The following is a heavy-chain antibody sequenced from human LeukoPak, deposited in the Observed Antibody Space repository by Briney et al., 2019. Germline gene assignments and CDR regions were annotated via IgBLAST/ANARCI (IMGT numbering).Heavy chain of an antibody. Sequence: PGGSLRLSCAASGFTFSSYAMSWVRQAPGKGLGWVSAISGSGGSTYYADSVKGRFTISRDNSKNTLYLQMNSLRAEDTAVYYCAKDFQVATMIVVDPSGLNWGQGTLVTVSS. CDR3: AKDFQVATMIVVDPSGLN. V-gene: IGHV3-23*01. D-gene: IGHD3-22*01. J-gene: IGHJ4*02. CDR2: ISGSGGST. CDR1: GFTFSSYA.